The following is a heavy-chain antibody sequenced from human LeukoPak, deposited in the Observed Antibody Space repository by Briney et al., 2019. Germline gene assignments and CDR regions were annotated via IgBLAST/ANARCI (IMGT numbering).Heavy chain of an antibody. Sequence: SETLSLTCTASGGSISSYYWSWVRQPAGKGLECIGRIYTSGSTNYNPSLKSRVTMSVDTSKNQFSLKLSSVTAADTAVYYCARDLVGYRSGGSCYYYYVMDVWGQGTTVTVSS. CDR3: ARDLVGYRSGGSCYYYYVMDV. D-gene: IGHD2-15*01. V-gene: IGHV4-4*07. J-gene: IGHJ6*02. CDR2: IYTSGST. CDR1: GGSISSYY.